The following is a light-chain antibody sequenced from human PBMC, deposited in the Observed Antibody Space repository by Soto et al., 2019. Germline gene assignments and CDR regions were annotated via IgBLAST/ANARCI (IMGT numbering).Light chain of an antibody. CDR1: QSLSGW. V-gene: IGKV1-5*01. Sequence: DIQLTQTPSTLSASIGDRVTITCRASQSLSGWLAWYQQTPGKAPKLLISDAFRLESGVPSRFRGSGSGTEFSLTISSLQHGDSATYYCQQYGTYPWTFGPGTKADIK. CDR3: QQYGTYPWT. CDR2: DAF. J-gene: IGKJ1*01.